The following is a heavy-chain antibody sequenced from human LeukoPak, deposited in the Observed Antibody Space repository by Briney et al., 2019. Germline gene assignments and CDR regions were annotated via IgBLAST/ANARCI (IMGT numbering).Heavy chain of an antibody. CDR1: GGTLRTYY. Sequence: SETLSLTCLGTGGTLRTYYWSWLRQPPGKGLEYIGYIYYSGSTNYNPSLKSRVTMSLDTSKNQFSLKLSSVTAADTAVYYCAREEVPHGFDIWGQGTMVTVSS. CDR3: AREEVPHGFDI. V-gene: IGHV4-59*01. J-gene: IGHJ3*02. CDR2: IYYSGST.